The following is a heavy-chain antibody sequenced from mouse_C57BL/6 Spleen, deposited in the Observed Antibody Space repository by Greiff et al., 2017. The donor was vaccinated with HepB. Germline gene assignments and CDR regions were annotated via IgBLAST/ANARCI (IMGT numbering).Heavy chain of an antibody. Sequence: QVQLQQSGAELVKPGASVKLSCKASGYTFTEYTIHWVKQRSGQGLEWIGWFYPGSGSIKYNEKFKDKATVTADKSSSTVYMELSRLTSEDSAVYVCARHENNSDCTGYAMDYWGQGTSVTVSS. J-gene: IGHJ4*01. CDR1: GYTFTEYT. V-gene: IGHV1-62-2*01. D-gene: IGHD2-12*01. CDR3: ARHENNSDCTGYAMDY. CDR2: FYPGSGSI.